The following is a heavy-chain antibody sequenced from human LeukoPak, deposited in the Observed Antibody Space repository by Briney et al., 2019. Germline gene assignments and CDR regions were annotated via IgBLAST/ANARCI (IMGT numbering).Heavy chain of an antibody. V-gene: IGHV4-59*01. J-gene: IGHJ5*02. CDR2: IYYSGST. CDR1: GGSISSYY. Sequence: SETLSLTCTVSGGSISSYYWSWIRQPPGKGLEWIGYIYYSGSTNYNPSLKSRVTISVDTSKNQFSLKLSSVTAADTAVYYCARDPRDAWFDPWGQGTLVTVAS. CDR3: ARDPRDAWFDP.